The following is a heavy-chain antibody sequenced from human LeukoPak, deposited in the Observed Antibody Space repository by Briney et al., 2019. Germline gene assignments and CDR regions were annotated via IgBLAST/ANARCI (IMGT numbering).Heavy chain of an antibody. CDR3: ARGGHDPGIPFDI. Sequence: AGGSLRLSCAASGFTFSSYEMNWVRQAPGKGLEWVSYISSRGSAIHYADSVKGRFTISRDNAKNSLYLQMNSLRADDTAVYYCARGGHDPGIPFDIWGQGTMVTVSS. CDR1: GFTFSSYE. J-gene: IGHJ3*02. V-gene: IGHV3-48*03. CDR2: ISSRGSAI. D-gene: IGHD1-1*01.